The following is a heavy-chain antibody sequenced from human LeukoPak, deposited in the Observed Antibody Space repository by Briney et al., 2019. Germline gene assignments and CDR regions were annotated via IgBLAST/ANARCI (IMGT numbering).Heavy chain of an antibody. CDR3: AGHRYGTMFDY. D-gene: IGHD1-1*01. CDR2: IYYSGTT. Sequence: PSETLSLTCTVSGGSISSGGSYWGWLRQPPGKGLEYIGNIYYSGTTHYTPSLESRVTMSVDTSKNQFSLKVSSVTAADTAVYYCAGHRYGTMFDYWGQGTLVTVSS. J-gene: IGHJ4*02. V-gene: IGHV4-39*01. CDR1: GGSISSGGSY.